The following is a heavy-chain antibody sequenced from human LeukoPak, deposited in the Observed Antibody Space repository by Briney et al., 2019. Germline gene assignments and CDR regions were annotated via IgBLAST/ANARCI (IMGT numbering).Heavy chain of an antibody. D-gene: IGHD3-22*01. Sequence: SQTLSLTCTVSGGSISSGDYYWSWIRQPPGKGLEWIGYIYYSGSTYYNPSLKSRVTISVDTSKNQFSLKLSSVTAADTAVYYCARLLDSSGDYYFDYWGQGTLVTVSS. CDR2: IYYSGST. V-gene: IGHV4-30-4*08. J-gene: IGHJ4*02. CDR1: GGSISSGDYY. CDR3: ARLLDSSGDYYFDY.